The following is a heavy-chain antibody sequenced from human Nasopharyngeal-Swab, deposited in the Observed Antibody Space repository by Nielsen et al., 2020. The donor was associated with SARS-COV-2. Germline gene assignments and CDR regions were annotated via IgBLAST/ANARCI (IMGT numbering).Heavy chain of an antibody. V-gene: IGHV3-30*03. CDR1: GFTFSSFG. D-gene: IGHD5-12*01. Sequence: GGSLRLSCAASGFTFSSFGMHWVRQAPGKGLEWVAFIAHDASNEYYGDSVKGRFSISRDSSKNTLYLQMNSLRAEDTAVYYCAREWINNFDYWGQGTLVTVSS. CDR2: IAHDASNE. CDR3: AREWINNFDY. J-gene: IGHJ4*02.